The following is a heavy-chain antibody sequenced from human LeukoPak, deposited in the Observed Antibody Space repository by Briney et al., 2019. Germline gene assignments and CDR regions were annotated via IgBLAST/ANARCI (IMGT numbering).Heavy chain of an antibody. CDR1: SDSIYGSSHY. CDR2: IYYDGSA. J-gene: IGHJ4*02. V-gene: IGHV4-39*01. D-gene: IGHD1-7*01. Sequence: SETLSLTCSVSSDSIYGSSHYWAWIRQPPGKGLEWVASIYYDGSAYYSPSLKSRVTISIDTSKNQFSLRLKSATAADTAVYYCARLELSYVDLWGQGTLVTVSS. CDR3: ARLELSYVDL.